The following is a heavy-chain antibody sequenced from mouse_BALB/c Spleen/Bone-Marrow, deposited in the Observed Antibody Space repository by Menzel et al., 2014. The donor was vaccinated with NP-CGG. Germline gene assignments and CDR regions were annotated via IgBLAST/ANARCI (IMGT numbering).Heavy chain of an antibody. CDR3: ARLHYYGSFAY. V-gene: IGHV4-1*02. J-gene: IGHJ3*01. CDR1: GFDFSRYW. Sequence: EVKLMESGGGLVQPGGSLKLPCAASGFDFSRYWMSWVRQAPGKGLEWIGEINPDSSTINYTPSLKDKFIISRDNAKNTLYLQMSKVRSEDTALYYCARLHYYGSFAYWGQGTLVTVSA. D-gene: IGHD1-2*01. CDR2: INPDSSTI.